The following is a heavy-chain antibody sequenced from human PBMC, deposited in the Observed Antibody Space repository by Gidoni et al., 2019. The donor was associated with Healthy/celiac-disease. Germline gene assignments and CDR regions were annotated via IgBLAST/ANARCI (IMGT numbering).Heavy chain of an antibody. CDR1: GFTFSSYA. Sequence: EVQLLESGGGLVQPGGSMRLSCAASGFTFSSYALSWVRQAPGKGLEWVSAISGSGGSTYYADSVKGRFTISRDNSKNTLYLQMNSLRAEDTAVYYCAKETRGYDFWSGYYLIDYWGQGTLVTVSS. J-gene: IGHJ4*02. D-gene: IGHD3-3*01. V-gene: IGHV3-23*01. CDR3: AKETRGYDFWSGYYLIDY. CDR2: ISGSGGST.